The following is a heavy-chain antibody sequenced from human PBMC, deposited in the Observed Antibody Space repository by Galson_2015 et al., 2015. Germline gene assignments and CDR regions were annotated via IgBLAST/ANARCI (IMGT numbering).Heavy chain of an antibody. D-gene: IGHD6-19*01. V-gene: IGHV3-33*01. J-gene: IGHJ4*02. Sequence: SLRLSCAASGLTFSSYGMHWVRQAPGKGLEWVALIWYDGSNKYYADSVKGRFTISRDNSKNTLYLQMNSLRAEDTAVYYCARDAPYSSGWYENFDYWGQGTLVTVSS. CDR1: GLTFSSYG. CDR2: IWYDGSNK. CDR3: ARDAPYSSGWYENFDY.